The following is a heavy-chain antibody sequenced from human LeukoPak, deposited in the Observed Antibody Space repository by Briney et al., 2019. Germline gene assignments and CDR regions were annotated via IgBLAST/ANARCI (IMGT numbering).Heavy chain of an antibody. J-gene: IGHJ4*02. CDR3: AKDLFYGDQRLLDY. Sequence: PGGSLRLSCEASGFTFNTYSMNWARQAPGKGLEWVSGISDSGATTHYADSVQGRFTISRDNSKNTLYLQMNSLRAEDTALYYCAKDLFYGDQRLLDYWGQGTLVTVS. CDR1: GFTFNTYS. CDR2: ISDSGATT. V-gene: IGHV3-23*01. D-gene: IGHD4-17*01.